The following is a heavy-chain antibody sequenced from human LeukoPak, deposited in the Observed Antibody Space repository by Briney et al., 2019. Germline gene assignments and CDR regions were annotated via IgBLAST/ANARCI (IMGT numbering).Heavy chain of an antibody. V-gene: IGHV3-9*01. Sequence: QPGRSLRLSCAASGFTFDDYAMHWVRQAPGKGLEWVSGISWNSGSIGYADSVKGRFTISRDNAKNSLYLQMNSLRAEDTAVYYCAMGATSWSGYSFPKIFQHWGRGTLATVSS. J-gene: IGHJ1*01. CDR3: AMGATSWSGYSFPKIFQH. CDR1: GFTFDDYA. D-gene: IGHD3-3*01. CDR2: ISWNSGSI.